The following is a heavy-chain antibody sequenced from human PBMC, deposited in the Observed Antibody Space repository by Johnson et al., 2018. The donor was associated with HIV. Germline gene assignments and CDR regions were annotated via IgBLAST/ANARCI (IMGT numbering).Heavy chain of an antibody. CDR2: ISYDGSNK. D-gene: IGHD6-6*01. Sequence: QVQLVESGGGVVQPGRSLRLSCAASGFTFSSYGMHWVRQAPGKGLEWVAVISYDGSNKYYADSVKGRFTISRDNAKNSLYLQMNSLIAEDTAVYYCAKQQLVPDDAFDIWGQGTMVYVSS. CDR3: AKQQLVPDDAFDI. CDR1: GFTFSSYG. J-gene: IGHJ3*02. V-gene: IGHV3-30*18.